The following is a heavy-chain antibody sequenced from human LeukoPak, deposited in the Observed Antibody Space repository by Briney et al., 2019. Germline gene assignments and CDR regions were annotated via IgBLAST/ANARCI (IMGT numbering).Heavy chain of an antibody. CDR3: AKESRSGWYYFDY. Sequence: GGSLRLSCAASGFTVSSNYMSWVRQAPGKGLEWVSVIYSGGSTYYADSVKGRFTISRDNSKNTLYLQMNSLRAEDTAVYFCAKESRSGWYYFDYWGQGTLVTVSS. D-gene: IGHD6-19*01. CDR2: IYSGGST. V-gene: IGHV3-53*05. CDR1: GFTVSSNY. J-gene: IGHJ4*02.